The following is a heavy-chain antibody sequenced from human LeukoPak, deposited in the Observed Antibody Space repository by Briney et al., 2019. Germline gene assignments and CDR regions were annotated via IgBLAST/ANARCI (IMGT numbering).Heavy chain of an antibody. Sequence: SETLSLTCTVSGDSISSCYWSWIRQPAERGLEWIGRICTSGTINYNPSLKNRVTMSVDTSKNQFSLKLTSVTAAETAVYYCARDRDYSNSLDYWGQGTLVTVSS. CDR3: ARDRDYSNSLDY. CDR1: GDSISSCY. D-gene: IGHD6-6*01. CDR2: ICTSGTI. J-gene: IGHJ4*02. V-gene: IGHV4-4*07.